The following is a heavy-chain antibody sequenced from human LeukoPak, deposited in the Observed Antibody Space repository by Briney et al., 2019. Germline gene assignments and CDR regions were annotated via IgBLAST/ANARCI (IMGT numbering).Heavy chain of an antibody. CDR2: INPNSGDT. Sequence: ASVEVSCKASGYTFTGYYIHWLRQAPGQGLEWMGLINPNSGDTNYAQKFQGRVTMTRDTSISTAYMELSRLRSDDTAVYYCTREGLSVDYWGQGTLVTVSS. D-gene: IGHD5/OR15-5a*01. CDR3: TREGLSVDY. J-gene: IGHJ4*02. V-gene: IGHV1-2*06. CDR1: GYTFTGYY.